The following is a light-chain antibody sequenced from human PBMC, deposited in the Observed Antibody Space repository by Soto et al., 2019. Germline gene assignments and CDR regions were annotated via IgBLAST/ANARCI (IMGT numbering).Light chain of an antibody. CDR2: GND. CDR1: SSNIGSNT. J-gene: IGLJ3*02. CDR3: AAWDDSLNGWV. Sequence: QSVLTQPPSASGTPGQRVTISGTGSSSNIGSNTVNWYHQLPGTAPKLLIYGNDQRPSGVPDRFSGSKSGTSASLAISGLQSEDEADYYCAAWDDSLNGWVFGGGTKLTVL. V-gene: IGLV1-44*01.